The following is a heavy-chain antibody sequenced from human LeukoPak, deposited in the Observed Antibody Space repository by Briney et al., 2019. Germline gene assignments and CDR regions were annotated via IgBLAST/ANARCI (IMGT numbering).Heavy chain of an antibody. Sequence: GESLKIPCKGSGYSINNYWIAWVRQMPGKGLEWMGIIYPADSDIRYSPSFQGQVTISADKSISTAYLQWNSLKASDTAMYYCARQEYCSGASCYTWFDPWGQGTLVTVSS. V-gene: IGHV5-51*01. CDR1: GYSINNYW. J-gene: IGHJ5*02. CDR3: ARQEYCSGASCYTWFDP. D-gene: IGHD2-15*01. CDR2: IYPADSDI.